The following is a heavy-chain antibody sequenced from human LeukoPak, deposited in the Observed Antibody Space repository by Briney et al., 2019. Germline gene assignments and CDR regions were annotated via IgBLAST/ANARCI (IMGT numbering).Heavy chain of an antibody. CDR1: GFTVSSNE. D-gene: IGHD6-13*01. CDR2: ISGGST. J-gene: IGHJ4*02. Sequence: GGSLRLSCAASGFTVSSNEMSWVRQAPGKGLEWVSSISGGSTYYADSRKGRFTISRDNSKNTLYLQMNSLRAEDTAVYYCAKGSSSWYVGYFDYWGQGTLVTVSS. CDR3: AKGSSSWYVGYFDY. V-gene: IGHV3-38-3*01.